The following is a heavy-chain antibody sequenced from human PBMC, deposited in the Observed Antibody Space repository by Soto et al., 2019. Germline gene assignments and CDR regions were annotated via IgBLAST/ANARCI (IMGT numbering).Heavy chain of an antibody. D-gene: IGHD2-2*01. J-gene: IGHJ6*03. CDR1: GFTFSDYY. Sequence: GGSLRLSCAASGFTFSDYYMSWIRQAPGKGLEWVSYISSSGSTIYYADSVKGRFTISRDNAKNSLYLQMNSLRAEDTAVYYCARDQKYCSSTSCYAYYYYYMDVWGKGTTVTVSS. V-gene: IGHV3-11*01. CDR2: ISSSGSTI. CDR3: ARDQKYCSSTSCYAYYYYYMDV.